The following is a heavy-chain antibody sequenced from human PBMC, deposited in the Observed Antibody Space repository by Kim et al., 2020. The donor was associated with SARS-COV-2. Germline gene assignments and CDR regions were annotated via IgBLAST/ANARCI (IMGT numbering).Heavy chain of an antibody. Sequence: GGSLRLSCAASGFTFSSYGMHWVRQAPGKGLEWVAVIWYDGSNKYYADSVKGRFTISRDNSKNTLYLEMNSLRAEDTAVYYCARDRYCSGGRCSSLFDYWGQGTLVTVSS. V-gene: IGHV3-33*01. D-gene: IGHD2-15*01. J-gene: IGHJ4*02. CDR1: GFTFSSYG. CDR2: IWYDGSNK. CDR3: ARDRYCSGGRCSSLFDY.